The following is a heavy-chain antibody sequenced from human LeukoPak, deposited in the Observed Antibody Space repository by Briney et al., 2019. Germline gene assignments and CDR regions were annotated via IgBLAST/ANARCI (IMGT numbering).Heavy chain of an antibody. D-gene: IGHD3-16*01. CDR1: DFIVSDSH. J-gene: IGHJ4*02. CDR3: ARGGEILDY. CDR2: IFGADTT. Sequence: PGGSLRLSCAATDFIVSDSHMSWVRQAPGRGLEWVSVIFGADTTSYADSVKGRFTISRDNLQNTVNLQMNSLRDDDTAVYYCARGGEILDYWGQGTQVTVSS. V-gene: IGHV3-53*01.